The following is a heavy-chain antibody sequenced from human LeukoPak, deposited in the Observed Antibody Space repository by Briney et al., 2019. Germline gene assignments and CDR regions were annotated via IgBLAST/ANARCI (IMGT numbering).Heavy chain of an antibody. V-gene: IGHV3-21*01. CDR3: ARDSRVDY. Sequence: PGGALRLSCAASGFTFSSYSMNWVRQAPGKGLEWAASSSSRSSYMYYADSVTGPLTISRDNPKNPLYLQMTSLTAEDTAVYHCARDSRVDYWGQGTLVTVSS. CDR1: GFTFSSYS. CDR2: SSSRSSYM. J-gene: IGHJ4*02.